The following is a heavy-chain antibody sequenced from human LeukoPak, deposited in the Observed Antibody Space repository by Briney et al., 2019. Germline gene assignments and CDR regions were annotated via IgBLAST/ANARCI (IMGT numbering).Heavy chain of an antibody. CDR2: FDPEDGET. Sequence: GASVKVSCKVSGYTLTELSMHWVRQAPGKGLEWMGGFDPEDGETIYAQKFQGRVTMTEDTSTDTAYMELSSLRSEDTAVYYCATEVSGYNWNCRYFQHWGQGTLVTVSS. D-gene: IGHD1-7*01. CDR1: GYTLTELS. V-gene: IGHV1-24*01. CDR3: ATEVSGYNWNCRYFQH. J-gene: IGHJ1*01.